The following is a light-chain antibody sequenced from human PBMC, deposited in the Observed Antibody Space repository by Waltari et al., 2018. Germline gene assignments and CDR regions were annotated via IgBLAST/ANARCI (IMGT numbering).Light chain of an antibody. CDR1: QSVLYSSDNKNY. Sequence: DIVMTQSPDSLAVSLGERATINCKSSQSVLYSSDNKNYLAWYQQKPGQPPKLLIYWASNRESGVPDRFSGSGSGTDFTLTINSLQAADVAVYYCHQYYDTPRTFGQGTKVEIK. CDR2: WAS. J-gene: IGKJ1*01. V-gene: IGKV4-1*01. CDR3: HQYYDTPRT.